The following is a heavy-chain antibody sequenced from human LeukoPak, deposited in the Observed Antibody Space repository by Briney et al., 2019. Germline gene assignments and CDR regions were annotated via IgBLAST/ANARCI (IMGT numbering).Heavy chain of an antibody. CDR1: GASISDYY. D-gene: IGHD2-21*02. CDR2: LYTRGST. V-gene: IGHV4-4*07. CDR3: ARDNCGGDCFHDY. J-gene: IGHJ4*02. Sequence: SXXLSLTCTVSGASISDYYWSWIRQSAGKGLEWIGHLYTRGSTNYNPSLKSRVTMSVDTSKNQFSLRLNSLTAADTAIYYCARDNCGGDCFHDYWGQGTLVTVSS.